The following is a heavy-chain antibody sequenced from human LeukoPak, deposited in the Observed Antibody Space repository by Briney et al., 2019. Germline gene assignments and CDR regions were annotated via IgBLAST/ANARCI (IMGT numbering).Heavy chain of an antibody. D-gene: IGHD6-19*01. CDR1: GFTFSSYA. CDR2: IKSKTEGGTT. Sequence: GGSLRLSCAASGFTFSSYAMSWVRQGPGKGLEWVGRIKSKTEGGTTDYAAPVKGRLTISRDDSKNTLYLQMNSLKTEDTAVYYCTTVSRLVRYYFDYWGQGTLVTVSS. CDR3: TTVSRLVRYYFDY. J-gene: IGHJ4*02. V-gene: IGHV3-15*01.